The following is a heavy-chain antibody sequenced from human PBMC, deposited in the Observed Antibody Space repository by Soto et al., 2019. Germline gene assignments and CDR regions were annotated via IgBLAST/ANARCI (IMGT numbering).Heavy chain of an antibody. CDR2: INHSGST. J-gene: IGHJ6*02. Sequence: PSETLSLTCAVYGGSFSGYYWSWIRQPPGKGLEWIGEINHSGSTNYNPSLKSRVTISVDTSKNQFSLKLSSVTAADTAVYYCARTTRAAAAGWALERYYYYYGMDVWGQGTTVTVSS. CDR1: GGSFSGYY. D-gene: IGHD6-13*01. V-gene: IGHV4-34*01. CDR3: ARTTRAAAAGWALERYYYYYGMDV.